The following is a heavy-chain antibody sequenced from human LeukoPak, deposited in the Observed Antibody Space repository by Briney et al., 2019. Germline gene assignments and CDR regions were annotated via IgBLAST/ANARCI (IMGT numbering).Heavy chain of an antibody. Sequence: PGGSLRLSCAASGFTFSSYAMSWVRQAPGKGLEWVSAISGSGGSTYYADSVKGRFTISRDNSKSTLYLQMNSLRAEDTAVYYCAKDRVLMSRSSSSLFDYWGQGTLVTVSS. J-gene: IGHJ4*02. CDR3: AKDRVLMSRSSSSLFDY. CDR1: GFTFSSYA. V-gene: IGHV3-23*01. CDR2: ISGSGGST. D-gene: IGHD6-6*01.